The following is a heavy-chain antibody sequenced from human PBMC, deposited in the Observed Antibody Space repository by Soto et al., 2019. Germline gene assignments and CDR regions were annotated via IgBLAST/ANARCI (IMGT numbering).Heavy chain of an antibody. D-gene: IGHD6-13*01. Sequence: QVQLVQSGAEVKKPGASVKVSCKASGYTFTSYDINWVRQATGQGLEWMGWMNPNSGNTGYAQKFQSRVTMTRNTSISTDYMELSSLRSEDTAVYYCARERSAAGTGWFDPWGQGTLVTVSS. J-gene: IGHJ5*02. CDR1: GYTFTSYD. CDR2: MNPNSGNT. CDR3: ARERSAAGTGWFDP. V-gene: IGHV1-8*01.